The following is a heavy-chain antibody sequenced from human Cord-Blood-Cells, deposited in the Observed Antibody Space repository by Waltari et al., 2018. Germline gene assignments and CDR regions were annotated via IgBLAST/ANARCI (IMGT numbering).Heavy chain of an antibody. J-gene: IGHJ4*02. CDR3: ARHAGRLTVDY. V-gene: IGHV4-39*01. CDR2: IYYSGRT. D-gene: IGHD1-20*01. CDR1: GGSISSSSYY. Sequence: QLQLQESGPGLVKPSETLSLTCTVSGGSISSSSYYWGWIRQPPGKGLEWIGSIYYSGRTYYNPSLKSRVTISVDTSKNQFSLKLSSVTAADTAVYYCARHAGRLTVDYWGQGTLVTVSS.